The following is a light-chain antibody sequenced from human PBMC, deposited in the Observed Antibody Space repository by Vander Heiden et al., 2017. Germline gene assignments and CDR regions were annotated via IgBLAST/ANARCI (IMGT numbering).Light chain of an antibody. V-gene: IGLV1-44*01. Sequence: QSVLTQPPSESGTPGQGVTISCSGRRSNIGTNSVNWYQQLPGTAPKLLMYSNNHRPSGVPDRFSGSKSGTSASLAITGLQSEDEADYYCAAWDDSLNGVVFGGGTKLTVL. CDR1: RSNIGTNS. CDR2: SNN. J-gene: IGLJ3*02. CDR3: AAWDDSLNGVV.